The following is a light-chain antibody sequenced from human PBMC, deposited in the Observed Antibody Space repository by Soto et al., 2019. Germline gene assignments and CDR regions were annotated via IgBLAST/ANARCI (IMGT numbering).Light chain of an antibody. J-gene: IGKJ1*01. Sequence: EIVLTQSPATLSLSPGERATLSCRASQSVSNYLSWYQQKPGQAPRLLIYDASNRATGIPARFIGSGSGTDFTFIISSLEPEDFAVYYCQQRDDWPPWTFGQGTKVEIK. CDR1: QSVSNY. CDR2: DAS. V-gene: IGKV3-11*01. CDR3: QQRDDWPPWT.